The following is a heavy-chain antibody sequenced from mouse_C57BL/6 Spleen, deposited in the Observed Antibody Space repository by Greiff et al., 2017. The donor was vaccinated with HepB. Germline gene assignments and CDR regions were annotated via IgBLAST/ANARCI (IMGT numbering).Heavy chain of an antibody. CDR2: IYPGGGYT. CDR3: AREDYDGYSYYFDY. D-gene: IGHD2-3*01. Sequence: VKLMESGAELVRPGTSVKMSCKASGYTFTNYWIGWAKQRPGHGLEWIGDIYPGGGYTNYNEKFKGKATLTADKSSSTAYMQFSSLTSEDSAIYYCAREDYDGYSYYFDYWGQGTTLTVSS. V-gene: IGHV1-63*01. CDR1: GYTFTNYW. J-gene: IGHJ2*01.